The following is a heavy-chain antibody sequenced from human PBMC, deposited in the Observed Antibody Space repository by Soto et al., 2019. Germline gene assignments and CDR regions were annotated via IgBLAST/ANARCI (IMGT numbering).Heavy chain of an antibody. J-gene: IGHJ6*02. CDR1: GFSLSTGGMG. V-gene: IGHV2-5*02. Sequence: QITLKASGPTLVKPTQTLTLTCTFSGFSLSTGGMGVGWIRQPPGKALHWLALIYWDGDRRYSPHLMNRLTIAKDTAKKQVVLTMTDIDPVDTATYYCVHSRGGGECLLSYSTHYYIGIDIWGEGTTVTVSS. D-gene: IGHD2-21*01. CDR3: VHSRGGGECLLSYSTHYYIGIDI. CDR2: IYWDGDR.